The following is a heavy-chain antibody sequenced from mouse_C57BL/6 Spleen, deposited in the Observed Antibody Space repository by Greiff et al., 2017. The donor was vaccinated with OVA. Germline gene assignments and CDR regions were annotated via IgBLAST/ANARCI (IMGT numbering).Heavy chain of an antibody. J-gene: IGHJ3*01. D-gene: IGHD1-1*01. V-gene: IGHV1-69*01. CDR3: ARSAYYYGSSPFAY. Sequence: QVQLKQPGAELVMPGASVKLSCKASGYTFTSYWMHWVKQRPGQGLEWIGEIDPSDSYTNYNQKFKGKSTLTVDKSSSTAYMQLSSLTSEDSAVYDCARSAYYYGSSPFAYWGQGTLVTVSA. CDR1: GYTFTSYW. CDR2: IDPSDSYT.